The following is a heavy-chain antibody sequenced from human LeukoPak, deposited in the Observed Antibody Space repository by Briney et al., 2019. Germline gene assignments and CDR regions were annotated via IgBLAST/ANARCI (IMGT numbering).Heavy chain of an antibody. CDR3: ARQGRLGGDSFDY. D-gene: IGHD2-21*01. V-gene: IGHV3-48*03. CDR2: ICTSGCTT. Sequence: PGGSLRLSCAASGFTFSSYEMNWVRQAPGKGLEWVSYICTSGCTTYYAGSVKGRSTISRDNANNSLYLHMSTLTDVDTAVYYCARQGRLGGDSFDYWGQGTLVTVSS. CDR1: GFTFSSYE. J-gene: IGHJ4*02.